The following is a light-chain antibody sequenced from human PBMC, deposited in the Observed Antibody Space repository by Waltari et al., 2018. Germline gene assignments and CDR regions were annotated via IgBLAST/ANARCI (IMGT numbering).Light chain of an antibody. J-gene: IGLJ2*01. CDR3: CSYAGTPRVV. V-gene: IGLV2-23*02. Sequence: QSALTQPASVSGSPGQSITISCTGTNNDIGSYNLVSWYQQHPGKAPKVIIFEVNKRPSGVSNRFSGSKSGNTASLTVSGLHPEDEADYYCCSYAGTPRVVFGGGTQLTVL. CDR1: NNDIGSYNL. CDR2: EVN.